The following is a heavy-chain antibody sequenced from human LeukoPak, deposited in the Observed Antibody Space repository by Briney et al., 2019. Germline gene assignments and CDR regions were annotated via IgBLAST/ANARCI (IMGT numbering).Heavy chain of an antibody. CDR2: ISSSSSTI. CDR1: GFTFSSYS. V-gene: IGHV3-48*04. Sequence: PGGSLRLSCAASGFTFSSYSMNWVRQAPGKGLEWVSYISSSSSTIYYADSVKGRFTISRDNAKNSLYLQMNSLRAEDTAVYYCARDRRYCSGGSCYVEDYWGQGTLVTVSS. D-gene: IGHD2-15*01. J-gene: IGHJ4*02. CDR3: ARDRRYCSGGSCYVEDY.